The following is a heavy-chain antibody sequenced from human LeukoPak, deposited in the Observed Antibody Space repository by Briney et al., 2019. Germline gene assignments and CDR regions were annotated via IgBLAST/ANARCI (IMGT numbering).Heavy chain of an antibody. CDR1: GFTFDDYA. CDR3: AKDYNAAFDN. Sequence: GGSLRLSCAASGFTFDDYAMHWVRQAPGKGLEWVSGISWNSGSIGYADSVKGRFTISRDNAKNSLYLQMNSLRAEDTALYYCAKDYNAAFDNWGQGTLVTVSS. V-gene: IGHV3-9*01. CDR2: ISWNSGSI. J-gene: IGHJ4*02. D-gene: IGHD1-1*01.